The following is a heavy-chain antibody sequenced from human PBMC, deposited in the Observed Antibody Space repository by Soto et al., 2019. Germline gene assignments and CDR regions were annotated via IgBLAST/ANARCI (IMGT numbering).Heavy chain of an antibody. CDR2: INHSGST. D-gene: IGHD3-10*01. CDR1: GGSFSGYY. CDR3: ARAPYYYYGSGSDQHPIYYMDV. Sequence: QVQLQQWGAGLLKPSETLSLTCAVYGGSFSGYYWSWIRQPPGKGLEWIGEINHSGSTNYNPSLKSRVTTSVDTTKNQFSLTLSSVTAADTAVDYCARAPYYYYGSGSDQHPIYYMDVWGKGTTVTVAS. J-gene: IGHJ6*03. V-gene: IGHV4-34*01.